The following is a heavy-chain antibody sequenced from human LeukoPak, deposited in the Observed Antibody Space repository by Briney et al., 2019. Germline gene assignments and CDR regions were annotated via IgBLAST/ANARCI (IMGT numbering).Heavy chain of an antibody. CDR1: GFTFSSYG. J-gene: IGHJ3*02. Sequence: GGSLRLSCAASGFTFSSYGMHWVRQAPGKGLELVAVIWYDGSNKYYADSVKGRFTISRDNSKNTLYLQMNSLRAEDTAVYYCAKDLFISGYYDSSGYDDAFDIWGQGTMVTVSS. CDR3: AKDLFISGYYDSSGYDDAFDI. CDR2: IWYDGSNK. V-gene: IGHV3-33*06. D-gene: IGHD3-22*01.